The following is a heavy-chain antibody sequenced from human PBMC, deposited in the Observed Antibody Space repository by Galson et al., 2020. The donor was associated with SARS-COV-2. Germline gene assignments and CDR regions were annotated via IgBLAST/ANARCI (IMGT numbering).Heavy chain of an antibody. D-gene: IGHD1-26*01. Sequence: GGSLRLSCGASGLTFSFYAMSWVRQAPGKGLEWVSAISGSGDSTYYADSVTGRFTISRDNSKNTLFLQMNSLRAEDTAVYYCAKDKRDLLDAFYIWGQGSMVTVSS. CDR2: ISGSGDST. V-gene: IGHV3-23*01. CDR1: GLTFSFYA. J-gene: IGHJ3*02. CDR3: AKDKRDLLDAFYI.